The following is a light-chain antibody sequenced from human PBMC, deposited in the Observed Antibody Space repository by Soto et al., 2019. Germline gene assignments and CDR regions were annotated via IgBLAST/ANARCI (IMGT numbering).Light chain of an antibody. CDR3: QQSYITLIT. Sequence: EIQSTHSPSSLSASVGDMITISFRSVQVISSYLNWYQQKPGTAPKLLIYAASSLQSGVPSRFSGSGSGTDFTLTISSLQPEDFATYYCQQSYITLITFGQGTRLEV. V-gene: IGKV1-39*01. CDR2: AAS. J-gene: IGKJ5*01. CDR1: QVISSY.